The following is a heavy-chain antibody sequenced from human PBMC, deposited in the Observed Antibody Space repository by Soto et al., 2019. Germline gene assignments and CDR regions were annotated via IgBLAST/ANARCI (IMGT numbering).Heavy chain of an antibody. J-gene: IGHJ5*02. CDR3: AKAPRGRGTCFDP. V-gene: IGHV3-23*01. D-gene: IGHD3-16*01. CDR1: GFTFNTYA. Sequence: GGSLRLSCAASGFTFNTYAMSWVRLAPGKGLEWVSSITSSGTSTFYADSVKGRFTVSRDNSRSTLYLQMDSLRADDTALYYCAKAPRGRGTCFDPWGQGTLVTVSS. CDR2: ITSSGTST.